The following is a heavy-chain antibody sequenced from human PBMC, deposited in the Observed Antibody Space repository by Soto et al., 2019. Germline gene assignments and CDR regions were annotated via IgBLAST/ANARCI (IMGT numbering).Heavy chain of an antibody. CDR1: GFTFGDYA. D-gene: IGHD2-15*01. Sequence: GGSLRLSCTASGFTFGDYAMSWFRQAPGKGLEWVGFIRSKAYGGTTEYAASVKGRFTISRDDSKSIAYLQMNSLKTEDTAVYYCTRVRLYCSGGSCPYYYYGMDVWGQGTTVTVSS. CDR2: IRSKAYGGTT. V-gene: IGHV3-49*03. J-gene: IGHJ6*02. CDR3: TRVRLYCSGGSCPYYYYGMDV.